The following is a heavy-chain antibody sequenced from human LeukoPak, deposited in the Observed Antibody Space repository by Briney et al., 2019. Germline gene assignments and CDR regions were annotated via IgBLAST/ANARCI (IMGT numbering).Heavy chain of an antibody. J-gene: IGHJ4*02. CDR2: IHYSGAT. V-gene: IGHV4-59*08. Sequence: WRWIRQSPGKQQKWIGYIHYSGATNYSPSLNSRVTISVDTSKNQFSLKLSSVTAADTGLYYCATLRGASTAVVDSWGQGTLVTVFS. CDR3: ATLRGASTAVVDS. D-gene: IGHD2-21*02.